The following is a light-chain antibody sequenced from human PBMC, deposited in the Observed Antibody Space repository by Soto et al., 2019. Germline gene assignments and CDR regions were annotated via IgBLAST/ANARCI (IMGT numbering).Light chain of an antibody. CDR1: QSISTN. J-gene: IGKJ5*01. Sequence: DIHMTQSPSSLSACVGDRVRITCRASQSISTNLNWYHQKPGKAPDLLIFAASRLQRGVASRFSGSGSGTDFSLTITGLQPEDFATYYCQQNYSIPINCGQGTRREIK. CDR3: QQNYSIPIN. CDR2: AAS. V-gene: IGKV1-39*01.